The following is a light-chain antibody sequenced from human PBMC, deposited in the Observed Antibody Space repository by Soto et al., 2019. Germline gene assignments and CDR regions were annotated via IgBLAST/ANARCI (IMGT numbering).Light chain of an antibody. CDR2: KTS. J-gene: IGKJ4*01. V-gene: IGKV1-5*03. CDR1: QSISSW. Sequence: DIQMTQSPSTLSASVGDRVTITCRASQSISSWLAWYQQKPGKAPKLLIYKTSNLESGVPSRFSGSGSGTEVSLTISSLQPDDFATYYCQQYKSFSLTFGGGTRVEVK. CDR3: QQYKSFSLT.